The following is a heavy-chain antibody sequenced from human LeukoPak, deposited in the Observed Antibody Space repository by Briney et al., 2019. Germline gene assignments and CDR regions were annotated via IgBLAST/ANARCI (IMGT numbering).Heavy chain of an antibody. J-gene: IGHJ4*02. V-gene: IGHV3-74*01. Sequence: GGSLRLSCAASGMTSSNHWMHWVRQAPGKGLVWVSLIKTDGRTTTYADSVKGRFTISRDDGKSTLYLQMNSLRAEDTAIYYCTTGPSFGYEWWGQGTVVTVSS. CDR1: GMTSSNHW. CDR3: TTGPSFGYEW. D-gene: IGHD3-22*01. CDR2: IKTDGRTT.